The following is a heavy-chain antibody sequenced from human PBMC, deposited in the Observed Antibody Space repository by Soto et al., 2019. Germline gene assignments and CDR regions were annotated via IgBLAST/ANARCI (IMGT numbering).Heavy chain of an antibody. J-gene: IGHJ6*02. V-gene: IGHV4-39*01. CDR2: IYYSGST. D-gene: IGHD1-26*01. CDR3: ARLKVGATTYRYYYGMDV. CDR1: GGSISSSSYY. Sequence: SETLSLTCTVSGGSISSSSYYWGWIRQPPGKGLEWIGSIYYSGSTYYNPSLKSRVTISVDTSKNQFSLKLSSVTAADTAVYYCARLKVGATTYRYYYGMDVWGQGTTVT.